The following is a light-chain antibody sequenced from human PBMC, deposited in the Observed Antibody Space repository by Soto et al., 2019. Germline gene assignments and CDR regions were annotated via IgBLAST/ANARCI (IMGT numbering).Light chain of an antibody. Sequence: EIVLVQSPGTLSLSPGGRATLSCRASQSLAGNYLAWYQQKPGQAPRLLIDGASTRATGTPDRFSGSGSGTDFTLTISRLEPEDFAVYYCQQYGTSPPLTFGGGTKVEIK. V-gene: IGKV3-20*01. CDR1: QSLAGNY. CDR2: GAS. J-gene: IGKJ4*01. CDR3: QQYGTSPPLT.